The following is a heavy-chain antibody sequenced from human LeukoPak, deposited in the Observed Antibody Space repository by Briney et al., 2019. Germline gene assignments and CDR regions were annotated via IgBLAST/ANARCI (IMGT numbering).Heavy chain of an antibody. CDR2: LHYSGSI. V-gene: IGHV4-38-2*01. D-gene: IGHD6-25*01. CDR3: ARIAAGARYYYYFMDV. Sequence: SETLSLTCGVSGYSISSGYCWGWIRQPPGKGLEWIGSLHYSGSIYYNPSLKSRVTMSLATSENQSSLKVTSATAADTAVYYCARIAAGARYYYYFMDVWGKGTTVTVSS. CDR1: GYSISSGYC. J-gene: IGHJ6*03.